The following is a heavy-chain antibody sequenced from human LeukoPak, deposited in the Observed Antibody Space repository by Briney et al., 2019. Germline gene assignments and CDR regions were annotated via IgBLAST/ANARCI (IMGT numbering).Heavy chain of an antibody. CDR3: AREPYYYGSGSYFPTTYYFDY. CDR1: GFTFHDYS. Sequence: PGGSLRLSCAASGFTFHDYSMLWVRHAPGKGLEWVSGLSWNSGSIGYADSVEGAFTISRNNAKNSLYLQMNSLRAEDTAVYYCAREPYYYGSGSYFPTTYYFDYWGQGTLVTVSS. J-gene: IGHJ4*02. CDR2: LSWNSGSI. D-gene: IGHD3-10*01. V-gene: IGHV3-9*01.